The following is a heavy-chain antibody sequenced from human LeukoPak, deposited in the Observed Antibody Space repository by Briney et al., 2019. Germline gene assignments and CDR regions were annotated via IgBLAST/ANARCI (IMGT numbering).Heavy chain of an antibody. CDR1: GYTFTRYY. CDR2: INPSGGST. Sequence: ASVKVCCKASGYTFTRYYMHWVRQAPGQGLEWMGIINPSGGSTSYAQKFQGRVTMTRDTSTSTVYMELSSLRSEDTAVYYCARGPYYYDSSGYHLWFYYYGMDVWGQGTTVTVSS. CDR3: ARGPYYYDSSGYHLWFYYYGMDV. D-gene: IGHD3-22*01. J-gene: IGHJ6*02. V-gene: IGHV1-46*01.